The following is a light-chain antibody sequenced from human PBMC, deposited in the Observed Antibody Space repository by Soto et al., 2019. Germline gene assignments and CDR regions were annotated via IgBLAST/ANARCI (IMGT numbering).Light chain of an antibody. CDR3: SSFTSSYTYV. Sequence: QSVLTQPASVSGSPGQSITISCTGTSTDFGDYNYVSWYQQHPGKAPKLVIYDVTNRPSGISNRLSGSKSGNTASLTISGLQAEDEGDYYCSSFTSSYTYVFGPGTKVTVL. CDR2: DVT. V-gene: IGLV2-14*01. J-gene: IGLJ1*01. CDR1: STDFGDYNY.